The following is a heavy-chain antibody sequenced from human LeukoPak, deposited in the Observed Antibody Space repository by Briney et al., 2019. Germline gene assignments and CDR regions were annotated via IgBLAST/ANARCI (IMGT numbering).Heavy chain of an antibody. CDR1: GFIFSNAW. Sequence: GGSLRLSCAASGFIFSNAWMNWVRQAPGKGLEWVGHIKSDTDGGTTDYAAPVKGRFVISRDDSENTLYLQMNSLKTEDTAVYFCIRYGHNLAEYPQHWGQGTLVTVSS. J-gene: IGHJ1*01. CDR2: IKSDTDGGTT. CDR3: IRYGHNLAEYPQH. V-gene: IGHV3-15*07. D-gene: IGHD5-24*01.